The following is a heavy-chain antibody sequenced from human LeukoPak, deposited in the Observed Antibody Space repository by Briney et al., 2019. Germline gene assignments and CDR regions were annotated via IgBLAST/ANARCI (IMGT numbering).Heavy chain of an antibody. V-gene: IGHV4-4*07. CDR1: GVSISSYF. J-gene: IGHJ4*02. Sequence: PSETLSLTCTVSGVSISSYFWSWVRQPAGKGLEWIGRIYSSGSTKYNPSLQSRVTMSLDTSKKQLSLNLGSVTAAGTAVYYCARAGSSGGHCDYWGQGILVTVSS. CDR3: ARAGSSGGHCDY. D-gene: IGHD6-19*01. CDR2: IYSSGST.